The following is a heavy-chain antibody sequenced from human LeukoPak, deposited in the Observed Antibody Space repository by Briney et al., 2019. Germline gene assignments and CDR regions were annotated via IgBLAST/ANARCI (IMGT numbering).Heavy chain of an antibody. CDR1: GGTFSSYA. CDR2: IIPIFGTA. J-gene: IGHJ4*02. CDR3: ARAAKKVDDILTGYPFDY. V-gene: IGHV1-69*13. D-gene: IGHD3-9*01. Sequence: ASLKVSCKASGGTFSSYASSWVRQAPGQGLEWMGGIIPIFGTANNAQKFQGRVTITADESTSTAYMELSSLRSEDTAVYYCARAAKKVDDILTGYPFDYWGQGTLVTVSS.